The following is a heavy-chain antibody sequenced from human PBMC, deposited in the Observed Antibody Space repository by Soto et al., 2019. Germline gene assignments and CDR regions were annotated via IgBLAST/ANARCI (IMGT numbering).Heavy chain of an antibody. D-gene: IGHD6-19*01. V-gene: IGHV3-30*03. Sequence: QVQLGESGGGVVQPGRSLRLSCAASGFTFSSYDMHWVRQAPGKGLEWVAVISYDGSNKYYADSVKGRFTISRDNSKNTLYLQMNSLRAEDTAVYYCAIAVAGGGDYWGQGTLVTVSS. J-gene: IGHJ4*02. CDR3: AIAVAGGGDY. CDR1: GFTFSSYD. CDR2: ISYDGSNK.